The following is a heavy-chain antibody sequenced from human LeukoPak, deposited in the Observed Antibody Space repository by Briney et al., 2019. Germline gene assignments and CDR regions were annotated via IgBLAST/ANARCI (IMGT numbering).Heavy chain of an antibody. V-gene: IGHV1-69*05. J-gene: IGHJ4*02. CDR1: GGTFSSYA. D-gene: IGHD3-10*01. CDR2: IIPIFGTA. Sequence: SVKVSCKASGGTFSSYAISWVRQAPGQGLEWMGGIIPIFGTANYAQKFQGRVTMTTDESTSTAYMELSSLRSEDPAVYYCARDLSGRLDYWGQGTLVTVSS. CDR3: ARDLSGRLDY.